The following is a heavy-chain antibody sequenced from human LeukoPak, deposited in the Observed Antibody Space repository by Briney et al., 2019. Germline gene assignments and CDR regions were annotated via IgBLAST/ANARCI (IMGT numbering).Heavy chain of an antibody. CDR2: ISYSGST. J-gene: IGHJ4*02. CDR1: GGSISSYY. CDR3: ARRRMGIFDY. V-gene: IGHV4-59*01. D-gene: IGHD2-8*01. Sequence: SETMSLTCTVSGGSISSYYWSWIRQPPGKGLEWIGYISYSGSTNYNPSLKSRVTISIDTSKNQFSLKLSSLTAADTAVYYCARRRMGIFDYWGQGTLVTVSS.